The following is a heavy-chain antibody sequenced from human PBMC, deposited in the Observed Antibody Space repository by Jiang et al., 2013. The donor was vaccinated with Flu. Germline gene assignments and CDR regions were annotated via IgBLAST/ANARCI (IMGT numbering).Heavy chain of an antibody. J-gene: IGHJ4*02. Sequence: IGWVRQMPGKGLEWMGIIYPGDSDTRYSPSFQGQVTISADKSISTAYLQWSSLKASDTAMYYCATQRWLQSNFDYWGPGNPGHRLL. CDR2: IYPGDSDT. V-gene: IGHV5-51*01. D-gene: IGHD5-24*01. CDR3: ATQRWLQSNFDY.